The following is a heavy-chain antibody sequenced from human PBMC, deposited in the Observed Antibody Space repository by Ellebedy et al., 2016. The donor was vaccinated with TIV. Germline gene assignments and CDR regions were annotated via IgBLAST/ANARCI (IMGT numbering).Heavy chain of an antibody. D-gene: IGHD2-15*01. CDR2: IYYGGST. Sequence: MPSETLSLTCTVSGDSISRSDYYWGCIRQPPGKGLEWIGNIYYGGSTHYTPSLKSRVTISIDPSKKQFSLSLRSVTAADTAVYYCARYVRGPCSAGSCYYYSMDVWGQGTTVTVSS. J-gene: IGHJ6*02. V-gene: IGHV4-39*07. CDR3: ARYVRGPCSAGSCYYYSMDV. CDR1: GDSISRSDYY.